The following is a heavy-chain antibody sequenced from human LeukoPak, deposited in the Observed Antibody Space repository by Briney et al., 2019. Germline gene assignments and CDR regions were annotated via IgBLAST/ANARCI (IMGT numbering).Heavy chain of an antibody. Sequence: ASVKVSCKASGYTFTGYYMHWVRQAPGQGLEWMGWINPNSGGTNYAQKFQGRVAMTRDTSISTAYMELSRLRSDDTAVYYCARVNDYGDYGGYWGQGTLVTVSS. CDR2: INPNSGGT. J-gene: IGHJ4*02. CDR3: ARVNDYGDYGGY. D-gene: IGHD4-17*01. V-gene: IGHV1-2*02. CDR1: GYTFTGYY.